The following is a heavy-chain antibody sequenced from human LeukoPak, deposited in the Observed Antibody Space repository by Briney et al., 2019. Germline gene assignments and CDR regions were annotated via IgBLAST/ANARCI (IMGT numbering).Heavy chain of an antibody. CDR2: IYYSGST. V-gene: IGHV4-59*01. CDR3: AGEDYFDSSGYASWRFDI. Sequence: SETLSLTCAVSGGSISSYYWSWIRQPPGKGLEWIGYIYYSGSTNYNPSLKSRVTISVDTSKNQFSLKLTSVTTADTAVYYCAGEDYFDSSGYASWRFDIWGQGTMVTVSS. D-gene: IGHD3-22*01. J-gene: IGHJ3*02. CDR1: GGSISSYY.